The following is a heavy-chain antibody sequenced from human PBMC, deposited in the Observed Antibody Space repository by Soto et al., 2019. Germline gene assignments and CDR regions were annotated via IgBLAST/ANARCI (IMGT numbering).Heavy chain of an antibody. D-gene: IGHD5-12*01. V-gene: IGHV3-9*01. J-gene: IGHJ3*02. CDR3: AKGLSGYDLSGAFDK. Sequence: EVQLVESGGGLVQPGRSLRLSCAASGFNFDDYAMHWVRQAPGKALEWVSGLNWNSNNIDYADSVKGRFTISRDNAKDSLYLQMSSVGAEDTSLYYCAKGLSGYDLSGAFDKWGQGAMVTFCS. CDR2: LNWNSNNI. CDR1: GFNFDDYA.